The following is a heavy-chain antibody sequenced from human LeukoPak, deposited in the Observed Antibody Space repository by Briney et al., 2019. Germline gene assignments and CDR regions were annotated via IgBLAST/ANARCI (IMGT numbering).Heavy chain of an antibody. J-gene: IGHJ6*02. CDR2: INHNGNVN. Sequence: GGSLRLSCPASGFTFSSYWMNWARQAPGKGLEWVASINHNGNVNYYVDSVRGRFTISRDNAKNSLYLQMSNLRAEDTAVYFCARGGGLDVWGQGATVTVSS. V-gene: IGHV3-7*03. CDR1: GFTFSSYW. D-gene: IGHD3-16*01. CDR3: ARGGGLDV.